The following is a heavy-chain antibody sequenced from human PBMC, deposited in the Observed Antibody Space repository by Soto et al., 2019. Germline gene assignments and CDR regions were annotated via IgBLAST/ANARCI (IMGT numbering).Heavy chain of an antibody. D-gene: IGHD2-15*01. CDR3: VRGSVRASGGPH. J-gene: IGHJ4*02. CDR2: ISSSSSSI. CDR1: GFTLSPYG. V-gene: IGHV3-48*01. Sequence: SGGSLRLSCAASGFTLSPYGMSWVRQAPGRGLEWVSYISSSSSSIYYADSVKGRFTISRDNAKNSLYLQMSGLSVEDMAVYYCVRGSVRASGGPHGGQGTLVTVPS.